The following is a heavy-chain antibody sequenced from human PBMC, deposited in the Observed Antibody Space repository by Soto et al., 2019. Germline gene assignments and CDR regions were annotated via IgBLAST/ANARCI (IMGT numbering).Heavy chain of an antibody. CDR2: INAGNGNT. CDR3: ARGGGSWVYAIQDYGDYAWFDY. CDR1: GYTFTSYA. J-gene: IGHJ4*02. D-gene: IGHD4-17*01. V-gene: IGHV1-3*01. Sequence: GASVKVSCKASGYTFTSYAMHWVRQAPGQRLEWMGWINAGNGNTKYSQKFQGRVTITRDTSASTAYMELSSLRSEDTAVYYCARGGGSWVYAIQDYGDYAWFDYWGQGTLVTVSS.